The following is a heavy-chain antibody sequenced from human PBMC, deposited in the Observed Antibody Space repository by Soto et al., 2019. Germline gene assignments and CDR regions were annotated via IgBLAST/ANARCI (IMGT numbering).Heavy chain of an antibody. Sequence: SESLSLTCTPSGSSISSYYWSSIRPPPGKGLEWIGYIYYSGSTNYNPSLKSRVTISVDTSKNQFSLKLSSVTAADTAVYYCARGYDSSGYYYYWGQGTLVTVSS. D-gene: IGHD3-22*01. V-gene: IGHV4-59*01. CDR3: ARGYDSSGYYYY. J-gene: IGHJ4*02. CDR2: IYYSGST. CDR1: GSSISSYY.